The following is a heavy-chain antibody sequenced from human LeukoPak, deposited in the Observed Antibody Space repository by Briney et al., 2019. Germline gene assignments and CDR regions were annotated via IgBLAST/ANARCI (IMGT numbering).Heavy chain of an antibody. CDR3: AKTLKPKVVPALFDP. CDR2: IDWSGGTT. V-gene: IGHV3-20*04. Sequence: GGSLRLSCAASGFTFDEYGVNWVRQAPGKGLEWVSGIDWSGGTTAYADSVKGRFTISRDSAKNSVYLQMNSLRAEDTAVYYCAKTLKPKVVPALFDPWGQGTLVTVSS. D-gene: IGHD2-2*01. CDR1: GFTFDEYG. J-gene: IGHJ5*02.